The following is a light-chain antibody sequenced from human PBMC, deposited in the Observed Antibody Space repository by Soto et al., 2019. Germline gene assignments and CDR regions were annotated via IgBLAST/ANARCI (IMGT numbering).Light chain of an antibody. J-gene: IGKJ4*01. V-gene: IGKV3-15*01. CDR1: QSVTIY. CDR2: SAS. CDR3: QQYNNWPLT. Sequence: EIVMTQSPATLSVSPGERATLSCRASQSVTIYLAWYQQKPDQAPRLLIYSASTRATGIPSRFSGSGSGTEFTLTISSLQSEDFPVYYCQQYNNWPLTFGGGTKVEIK.